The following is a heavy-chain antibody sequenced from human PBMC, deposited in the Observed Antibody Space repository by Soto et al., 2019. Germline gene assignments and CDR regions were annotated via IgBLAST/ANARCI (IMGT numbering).Heavy chain of an antibody. Sequence: GESLKISCKGSGYTFTSYWISWVRQMPGKGLEWMGRIDPSDSYTNYSPSFQGHVTISADKSSSTAYLQWGSLKASDTAMFYCARHDYYDSRDLYRKIDYWGQGTLVTVS. J-gene: IGHJ4*02. CDR1: GYTFTSYW. V-gene: IGHV5-10-1*01. CDR2: IDPSDSYT. D-gene: IGHD3-22*01. CDR3: ARHDYYDSRDLYRKIDY.